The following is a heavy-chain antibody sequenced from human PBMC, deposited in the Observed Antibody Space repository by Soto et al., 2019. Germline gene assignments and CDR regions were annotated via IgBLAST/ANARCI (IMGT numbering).Heavy chain of an antibody. CDR3: ARDLLEGYGHARQPDY. CDR1: GFTFSAYS. J-gene: IGHJ4*02. V-gene: IGHV3-21*06. CDR2: ISSSSTYI. Sequence: EVQLVESGGGLVKPGGSLRLSCVASGFTFSAYSMSWVRQAPGQGLEWVSSISSSSTYIYYTRSVEGRFTISRDDAKNSLHLQMTSVRAEDTAVSYCARDLLEGYGHARQPDYWGQGTLVTVSS. D-gene: IGHD5-18*01.